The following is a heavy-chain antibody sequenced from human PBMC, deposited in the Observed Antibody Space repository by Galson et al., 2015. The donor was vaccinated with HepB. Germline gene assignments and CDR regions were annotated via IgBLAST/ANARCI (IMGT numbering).Heavy chain of an antibody. V-gene: IGHV3-21*01. CDR1: GSTFSSYS. CDR3: ALWGYCSGGSCYHDAFDI. D-gene: IGHD2-15*01. J-gene: IGHJ3*02. CDR2: ISSSSSYI. Sequence: SLRLSCAASGSTFSSYSMNWVRQAPGKGLEWVSSISSSSSYIYYADSVKGRFTISRDNAKNSLYLQMNSLRAEDTAVYYCALWGYCSGGSCYHDAFDIWGQGTMVTVSS.